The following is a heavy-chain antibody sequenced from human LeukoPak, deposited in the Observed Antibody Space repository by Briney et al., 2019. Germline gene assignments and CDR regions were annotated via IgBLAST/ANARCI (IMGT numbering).Heavy chain of an antibody. CDR2: IIPILGIA. V-gene: IGHV1-69*04. Sequence: PVKVSCKASGGTFSSYAISWVRQAPGQGLEWMGRIIPILGIANYAQKFQGRVTITADKSTSTAYMELSSLRSEDTAVYYCARDTPGAMATDHWGQGTLVTVSS. CDR1: GGTFSSYA. CDR3: ARDTPGAMATDH. D-gene: IGHD4/OR15-4a*01. J-gene: IGHJ4*02.